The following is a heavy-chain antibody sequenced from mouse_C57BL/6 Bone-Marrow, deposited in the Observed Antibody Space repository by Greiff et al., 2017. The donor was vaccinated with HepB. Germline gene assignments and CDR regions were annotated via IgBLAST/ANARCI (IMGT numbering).Heavy chain of an antibody. CDR1: GYTFTNYW. V-gene: IGHV1-63*01. Sequence: VQLQESGAELVRPGTSVKMSCKASGYTFTNYWIGWAKQRPGHGLEWIGDIYPGGGYTNYNEKFKGKDTLTADKSSSTAYMQFSSLTSEDSAIYYCARGGGYDWFAYWGQGTLVTVSA. CDR2: IYPGGGYT. D-gene: IGHD2-2*01. J-gene: IGHJ3*01. CDR3: ARGGGYDWFAY.